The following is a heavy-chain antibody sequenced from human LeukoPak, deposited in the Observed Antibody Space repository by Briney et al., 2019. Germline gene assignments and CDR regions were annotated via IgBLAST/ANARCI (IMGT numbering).Heavy chain of an antibody. Sequence: SQTLSLTCTVSGGSITSGGYYWSWIRQPPGKGLEWIGYIYHSGSTYYNPSLKSRVTILVDRSKNQFSLKLNSVTAADTAVYYCATNGPYYYFYMDVWGKGTTVTVSS. CDR3: ATNGPYYYFYMDV. V-gene: IGHV4-30-2*01. D-gene: IGHD2-8*01. CDR2: IYHSGST. J-gene: IGHJ6*03. CDR1: GGSITSGGYY.